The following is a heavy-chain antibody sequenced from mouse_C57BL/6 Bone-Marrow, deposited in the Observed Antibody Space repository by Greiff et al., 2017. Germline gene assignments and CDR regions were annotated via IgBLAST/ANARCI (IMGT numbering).Heavy chain of an antibody. V-gene: IGHV1-9*01. D-gene: IGHD1-1*01. J-gene: IGHJ3*01. Sequence: QVQLQQSGAELMKPGASVKLSCKATGYKFTGYWIEWVKQRPGHGLEWIGEILPGSGSTNYNEKFKGKATFTADTSSNTAYMQLSSLTTEDSAIYYCAREDYYYGSSRFAYWGQGTLVTVSA. CDR1: GYKFTGYW. CDR2: ILPGSGST. CDR3: AREDYYYGSSRFAY.